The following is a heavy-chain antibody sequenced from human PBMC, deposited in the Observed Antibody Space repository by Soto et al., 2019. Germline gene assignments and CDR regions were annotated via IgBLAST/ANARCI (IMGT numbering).Heavy chain of an antibody. D-gene: IGHD3-22*01. CDR2: IRSKAYGGTT. J-gene: IGHJ4*02. CDR1: GFTFGDYS. CDR3: TRAPEYYYDSSDNYFDY. V-gene: IGHV3-49*03. Sequence: SGGSLRLSFTASGFTFGDYSMSWFRQAPGKGLEWVGFIRSKAYGGTTEYAASVKGRFTISRDDYKSIAYLQMNSLKTEDTAVYYCTRAPEYYYDSSDNYFDYWGQGTLVTVSS.